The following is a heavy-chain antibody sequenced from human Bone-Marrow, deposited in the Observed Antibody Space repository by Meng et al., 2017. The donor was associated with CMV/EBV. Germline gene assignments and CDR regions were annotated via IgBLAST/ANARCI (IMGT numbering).Heavy chain of an antibody. CDR1: GGSISSYY. V-gene: IGHV4-59*12. Sequence: SETLSLTCTVSGGSISSYYWSWIRQPPGKGLEWIGYIYYSGSTNYNPSLKSRVTISVDTSKNQFSLKLSSVTAVDTAVYYCAKGRGRYSSSWYLFYYWGQGTLVTVSS. CDR2: IYYSGST. J-gene: IGHJ4*02. CDR3: AKGRGRYSSSWYLFYY. D-gene: IGHD6-13*01.